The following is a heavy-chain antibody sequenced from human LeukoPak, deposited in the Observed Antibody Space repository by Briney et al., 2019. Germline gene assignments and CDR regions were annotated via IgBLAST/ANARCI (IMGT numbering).Heavy chain of an antibody. V-gene: IGHV3-74*01. J-gene: IGHJ4*02. CDR2: INSDESIT. CDR1: GFTFNNYW. CDR3: ARRIGGIPKGDH. Sequence: GGSLRLSCAASGFTFNNYWMHWVRQAPGKGLVWVSRINSDESITSYADSVKGRFTVSRDNAKNTLYLQMNSLRAEDTAVYFCARRIGGIPKGDHWGQGTVVTVSS. D-gene: IGHD2/OR15-2a*01.